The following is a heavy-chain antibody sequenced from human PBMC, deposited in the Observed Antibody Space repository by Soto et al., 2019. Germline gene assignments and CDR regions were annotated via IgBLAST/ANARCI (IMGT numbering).Heavy chain of an antibody. D-gene: IGHD6-13*01. CDR3: TQAAGYISTWFFDS. CDR2: TYYRSKWYS. Sequence: PAQALSLTCAIFGDSVSSNSDAWNWIRQSPSRGLEWLGRTYYRSKWYSDYAVSVKSRITINPDTSKNQFSLQLNSVTPEDTAVYYCTQAAGYISTWFFDSWAQGTLVTVSS. CDR1: GDSVSSNSDA. J-gene: IGHJ4*02. V-gene: IGHV6-1*01.